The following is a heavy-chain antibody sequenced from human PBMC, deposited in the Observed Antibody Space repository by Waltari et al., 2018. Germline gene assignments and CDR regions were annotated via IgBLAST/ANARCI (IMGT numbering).Heavy chain of an antibody. J-gene: IGHJ6*02. V-gene: IGHV4-39*07. CDR1: GGSISGSYYY. Sequence: QLHLQESGPGLVKPSETLSLTCTVSGGSISGSYYYWGWIRQPPGKGLEWIGSIFHSGSTYYSPSLKTRVTMSVDTSKNQFYLRLTSVTAADTAVYYCAGDFFKRVDGSRSDYDYYGMDVWGLGTMVTVSS. D-gene: IGHD3-22*01. CDR3: AGDFFKRVDGSRSDYDYYGMDV. CDR2: IFHSGST.